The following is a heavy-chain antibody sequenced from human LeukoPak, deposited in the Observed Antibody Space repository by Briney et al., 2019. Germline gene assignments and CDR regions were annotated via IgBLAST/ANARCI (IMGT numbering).Heavy chain of an antibody. Sequence: ASVKVSCKASGYTFTSYGISWVRQAPGQGLEWMGWISAYNGNTNYAQKLQGRVTMTTDTSTSTAYMELRSLRSDDTAVYYCARDKEDIVVVVAATQPDYWGQGTLVTVSS. CDR2: ISAYNGNT. D-gene: IGHD2-15*01. CDR1: GYTFTSYG. CDR3: ARDKEDIVVVVAATQPDY. V-gene: IGHV1-18*01. J-gene: IGHJ4*02.